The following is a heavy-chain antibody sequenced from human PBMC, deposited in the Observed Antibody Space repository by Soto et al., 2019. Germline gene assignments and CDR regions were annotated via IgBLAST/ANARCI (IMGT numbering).Heavy chain of an antibody. CDR1: GGSISSGDYY. Sequence: TSETLSLTCTVSGGSISSGDYYWSWIRQPPGKGLEWIGYIYYSGSTYYNPSLKSRVTISVDTSKNQFSLKLSSVTAADTAVYYCARDRGDYGMDVWGQGTTVTVSS. V-gene: IGHV4-30-4*01. CDR3: ARDRGDYGMDV. J-gene: IGHJ6*02. D-gene: IGHD3-10*01. CDR2: IYYSGST.